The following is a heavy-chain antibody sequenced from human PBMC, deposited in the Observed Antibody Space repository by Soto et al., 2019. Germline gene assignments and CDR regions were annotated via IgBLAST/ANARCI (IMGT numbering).Heavy chain of an antibody. Sequence: GSLRLSCISSGFTFRTYAMNWVRQAPGKGLEWVSGIRGFSPYTFYAESVRGRFTISRDNAKNSLFLQMDSLRAEDTAVYYCARDRGYDAHDYYYNAMDVWGQGTTVTVSS. V-gene: IGHV3-21*01. CDR2: IRGFSPYT. J-gene: IGHJ6*02. CDR3: ARDRGYDAHDYYYNAMDV. CDR1: GFTFRTYA. D-gene: IGHD3-10*01.